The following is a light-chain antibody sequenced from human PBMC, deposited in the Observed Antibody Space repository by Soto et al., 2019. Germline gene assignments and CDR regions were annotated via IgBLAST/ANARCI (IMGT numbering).Light chain of an antibody. CDR1: QTVRNNY. V-gene: IGKV3-20*01. CDR2: DAS. J-gene: IGKJ4*01. Sequence: EFVLTQSPGTLSLSPGERATLSCRASQTVRNNYLAWYQQKPGQAPRLLIYDASSRATGIPDRFSGSGSGTDFTLTISRLEPEDFAVYYCQQYGSSPRFGGGTKVDNK. CDR3: QQYGSSPR.